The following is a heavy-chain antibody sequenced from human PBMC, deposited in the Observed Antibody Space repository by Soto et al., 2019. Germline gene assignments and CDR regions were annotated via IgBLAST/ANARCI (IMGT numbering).Heavy chain of an antibody. D-gene: IGHD3-22*01. CDR1: GFTFTTYY. V-gene: IGHV1-46*01. CDR3: ARVPYDTTGYYAF. J-gene: IGHJ4*02. CDR2: IGPSGGST. Sequence: AASVKVSCKTSGFTFTTYYIHWVRQAPGQGLEWMGMIGPSGGSTTYAQKFQGRITMTSDMSTSTVYMELSSLRSEDTAVYYCARVPYDTTGYYAFWGQGTLVTVSS.